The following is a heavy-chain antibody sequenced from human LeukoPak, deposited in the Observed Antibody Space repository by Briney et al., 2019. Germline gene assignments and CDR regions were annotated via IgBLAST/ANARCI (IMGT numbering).Heavy chain of an antibody. CDR1: GYTFTSYG. CDR2: ISAYNGNT. J-gene: IGHJ5*02. V-gene: IGHV1-18*01. D-gene: IGHD3-9*01. CDR3: ARERGYDILTGYCWFDP. Sequence: RASVKVSCKASGYTFTSYGISWVRQAPGQGLEWMGWISAYNGNTNYAQKLQGRVTMTTDTSTSTAYMELRSLRSDDTAVYYCARERGYDILTGYCWFDPWGQGTLVTVSS.